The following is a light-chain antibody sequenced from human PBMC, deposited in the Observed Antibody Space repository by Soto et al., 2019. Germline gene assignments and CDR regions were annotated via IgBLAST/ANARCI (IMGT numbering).Light chain of an antibody. Sequence: TQSPATLTVYPGERATLSCRASQSVRSNLAGYQQKPGQAPRRLISDASSRATGIPDRISGSGSGTDFTLTISRLEPEDFAVYYCQQYGSPPQTFGQGAKAAIK. CDR1: QSVRSN. CDR3: QQYGSPPQT. CDR2: DAS. J-gene: IGKJ1*01. V-gene: IGKV3-20*01.